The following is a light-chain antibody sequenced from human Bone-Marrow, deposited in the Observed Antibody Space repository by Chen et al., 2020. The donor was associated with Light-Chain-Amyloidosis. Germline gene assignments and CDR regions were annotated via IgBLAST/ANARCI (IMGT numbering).Light chain of an antibody. J-gene: IGLJ3*02. CDR3: VLYMGSGISV. Sequence: QTVVTQEPSCSVSPGGTVTLTCGLSSGSVSTSYYPSWYQHTPGQAPRTLIYTTNTRSSRVPDRFSGSILGNKAALTITGAQADDESDYYCVLYMGSGISVFGGGTKLTVL. CDR2: TTN. CDR1: SGSVSTSYY. V-gene: IGLV8-61*01.